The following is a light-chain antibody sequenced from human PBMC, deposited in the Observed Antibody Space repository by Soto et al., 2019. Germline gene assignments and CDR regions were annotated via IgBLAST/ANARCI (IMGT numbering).Light chain of an antibody. Sequence: DIQMTQSPPSVSASVGDRVTITCRASQDVGKWLAWYQQKPGKAPTXLIHDASSLQSGVPPRYSGSGYGTDLTITISSLQPEDFETYYCQQANSFPITFGQGTRLEIK. V-gene: IGKV1-12*01. CDR1: QDVGKW. J-gene: IGKJ5*01. CDR2: DAS. CDR3: QQANSFPIT.